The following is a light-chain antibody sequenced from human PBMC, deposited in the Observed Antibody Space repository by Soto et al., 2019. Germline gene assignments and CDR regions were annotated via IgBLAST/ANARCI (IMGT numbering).Light chain of an antibody. CDR2: SAS. J-gene: IGKJ1*01. CDR1: QDIGNH. CDR3: QKYDRAPRT. Sequence: DIQMTQSPSSLSASIGDRVTITCRASQDIGNHLAWCQQKPGKPPKILIYSASSLQSGTPSRFSGSRSGTHFSLTINSLQPEDVATYYCQKYDRAPRTFGQGTEVEIK. V-gene: IGKV1-27*01.